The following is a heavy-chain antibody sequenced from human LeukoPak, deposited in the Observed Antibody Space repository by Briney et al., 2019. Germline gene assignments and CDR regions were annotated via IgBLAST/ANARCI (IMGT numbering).Heavy chain of an antibody. V-gene: IGHV3-48*03. CDR1: GFTFSSYE. Sequence: GGSLRLSCAASGFTFSSYEMNWVRQAPGKGLEWVSYISSSGSTIYYADSVKGRFTISRDNAKNSLYLQMNSLRAEDTAVYYCASFSNYYGMDVWGKGTMVTVSS. CDR3: ASFSNYYGMDV. J-gene: IGHJ6*04. CDR2: ISSSGSTI.